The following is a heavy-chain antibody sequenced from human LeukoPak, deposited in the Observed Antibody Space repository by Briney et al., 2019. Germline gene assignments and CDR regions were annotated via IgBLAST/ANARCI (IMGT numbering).Heavy chain of an antibody. CDR2: MNPNSGNT. CDR1: GYTFTSYD. Sequence: EASVKVSCKASGYTFTSYDINWVRRATGQGLEWMGWMNPNSGNTGYAQKFQGRVTMTRNTSISTAYMELSSLRSEDTAVYYCARGAERITIFGVVISTNWFDPWGQGTLVTVSS. J-gene: IGHJ5*02. CDR3: ARGAERITIFGVVISTNWFDP. D-gene: IGHD3-3*01. V-gene: IGHV1-8*01.